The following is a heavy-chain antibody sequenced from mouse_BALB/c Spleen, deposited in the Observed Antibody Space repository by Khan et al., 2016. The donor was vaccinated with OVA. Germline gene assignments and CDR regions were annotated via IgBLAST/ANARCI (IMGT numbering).Heavy chain of an antibody. V-gene: IGHV2-6-5*01. Sequence: QVQLKQSGPGLVAPSQSLSITCTVSGFSLTDYAVSWIRQPPGKGIEWRGVIWAGRSKYNNSVLKSRLSISKENSKSQVFLKVNSSQNDDTAMYYCAKAPPYYGMDYWGQGTSVTVSS. CDR2: IWAGRSK. CDR1: GFSLTDYA. J-gene: IGHJ4*01. CDR3: AKAPPYYGMDY.